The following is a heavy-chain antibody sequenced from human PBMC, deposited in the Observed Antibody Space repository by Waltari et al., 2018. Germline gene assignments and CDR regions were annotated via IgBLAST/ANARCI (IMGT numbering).Heavy chain of an antibody. CDR1: GGSISSHY. V-gene: IGHV4-59*11. D-gene: IGHD6-19*01. Sequence: QVQLQESGPGLVKPSETLSLTCTVSGGSISSHYWSWIRQPPGKGLEWIGYIDYSGSTNYTPSLKSRVTISVDTSKNQFSLKLSSVTAADTAVYYCARADSSGWYGYYFDYWGQGTLVTVSS. J-gene: IGHJ4*02. CDR2: IDYSGST. CDR3: ARADSSGWYGYYFDY.